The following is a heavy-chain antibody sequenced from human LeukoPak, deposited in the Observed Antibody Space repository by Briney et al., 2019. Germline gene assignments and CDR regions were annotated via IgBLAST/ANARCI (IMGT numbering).Heavy chain of an antibody. CDR3: ARNGNTYYDFWSGYPNFTFDY. CDR1: GGSISSSSYY. D-gene: IGHD3-3*01. Sequence: PSETLSLTCTVSGGSISSSSYYWGWIRQPPGKGLEWIGSIYYSGSTYYNPSLKSRVTISVDTSKNQFSLKLSSVTAADTAVYYCARNGNTYYDFWSGYPNFTFDYWGQGTLVTVPS. CDR2: IYYSGST. V-gene: IGHV4-39*01. J-gene: IGHJ4*02.